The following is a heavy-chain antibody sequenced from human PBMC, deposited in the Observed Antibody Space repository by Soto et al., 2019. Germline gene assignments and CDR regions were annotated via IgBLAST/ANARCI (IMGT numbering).Heavy chain of an antibody. J-gene: IGHJ3*02. CDR3: AKVLDYDSSGYQYLDAFDI. D-gene: IGHD3-22*01. V-gene: IGHV3-23*01. Sequence: GGSLRLSCAASGFTFSSYAMSWVRQAPGRGLEWVSAISGSGGSTYYADSVKGRFTISRDNSKNTLYLQMNSLRAEDTAVYYCAKVLDYDSSGYQYLDAFDIWGQGTMVTVSS. CDR1: GFTFSSYA. CDR2: ISGSGGST.